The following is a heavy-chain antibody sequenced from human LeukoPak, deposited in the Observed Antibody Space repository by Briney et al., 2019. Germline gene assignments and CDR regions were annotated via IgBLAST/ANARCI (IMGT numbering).Heavy chain of an antibody. CDR3: ARAGLEQWPRWWFDP. J-gene: IGHJ5*02. V-gene: IGHV3-74*01. CDR1: GFTFSSYW. CDR2: INSDGSST. Sequence: HPGRSLRLSCAASGFTFSSYWMHWVRQAPGKGLVWVSRINSDGSSTSYADSVKGRFTISRDNAKNTLYLQMNSLRAEDTAVYYCARAGLEQWPRWWFDPWGQGTLVTVSS. D-gene: IGHD5-12*01.